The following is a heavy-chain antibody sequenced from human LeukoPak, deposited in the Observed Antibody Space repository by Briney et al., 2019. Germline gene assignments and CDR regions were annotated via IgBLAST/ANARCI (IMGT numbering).Heavy chain of an antibody. D-gene: IGHD3-10*01. V-gene: IGHV4-34*01. CDR3: ARGRGARTYYYGSGSYPYYFDY. CDR1: GGSFSGYY. CDR2: INQSGST. Sequence: SETLSLTCAVYGGSFSGYYWSWIRQPPGKGLEWIGEINQSGSTSYNPSLKSRVTISVDTSKNQFSLKLSSVTAADTAVYYCARGRGARTYYYGSGSYPYYFDYWGQGTLVTVSS. J-gene: IGHJ4*02.